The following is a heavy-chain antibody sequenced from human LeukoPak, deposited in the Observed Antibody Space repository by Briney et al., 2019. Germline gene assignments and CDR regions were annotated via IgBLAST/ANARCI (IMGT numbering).Heavy chain of an antibody. CDR2: IYYSGST. CDR3: ASGHYYGSGSYFGWFDP. CDR1: GGSISSYY. V-gene: IGHV4-59*08. Sequence: SETLSLTCTVSGGSISSYYWSWIRQPPGKGLEWIGYIYYSGSTNYNPSLKSRVTISVDTSKNQFSLKLSSVTASDTAVYYCASGHYYGSGSYFGWFDPWGQGTLVTVSS. D-gene: IGHD3-10*01. J-gene: IGHJ5*02.